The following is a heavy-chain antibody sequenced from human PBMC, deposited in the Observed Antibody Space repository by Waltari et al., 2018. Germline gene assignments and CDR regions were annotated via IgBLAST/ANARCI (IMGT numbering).Heavy chain of an antibody. V-gene: IGHV1-2*06. D-gene: IGHD2-2*01. CDR2: ISPNSGAT. CDR1: GYTFTDFY. J-gene: IGHJ4*02. Sequence: QVQLVQSGAELKKPGASVKVSCKASGYTFTDFYLHWVRQAPGQGLEWMGRISPNSGATDYAQKFQGRVTMTRDTSISTAYLELSRLGSDDTATYYCARKTSHYDYWGPGTLVTVSS. CDR3: ARKTSHYDY.